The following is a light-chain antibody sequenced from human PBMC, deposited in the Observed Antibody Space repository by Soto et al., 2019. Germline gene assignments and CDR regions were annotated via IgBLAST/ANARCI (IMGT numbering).Light chain of an antibody. CDR1: QTISSW. J-gene: IGKJ1*01. CDR3: QQYNDYCPT. V-gene: IGKV1-5*03. Sequence: IQVTQTTSTLSGSVGDRFTITCLASQTISSWLAWYQQKPGKAPKLLIYKASTLKSGVPSRFSGSGSGTEFTLTISSLQPDDFATYYCQQYNDYCPTFGQRT. CDR2: KAS.